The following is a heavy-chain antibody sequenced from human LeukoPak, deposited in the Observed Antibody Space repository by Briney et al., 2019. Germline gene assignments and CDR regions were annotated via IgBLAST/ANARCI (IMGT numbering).Heavy chain of an antibody. D-gene: IGHD2-2*01. CDR2: ISYDGSNK. CDR1: GFTFSSYA. Sequence: GGSLRLSCAASGFTFSSYAMSWVRQAPGKGLEWVAVISYDGSNKYYADSVKGRFTISRDNSKNTLYLQMYSLRAEDTAVYYCARDDCSSTSCYVGYYYGMDVWGQGTTVTVSS. CDR3: ARDDCSSTSCYVGYYYGMDV. V-gene: IGHV3-30-3*01. J-gene: IGHJ6*02.